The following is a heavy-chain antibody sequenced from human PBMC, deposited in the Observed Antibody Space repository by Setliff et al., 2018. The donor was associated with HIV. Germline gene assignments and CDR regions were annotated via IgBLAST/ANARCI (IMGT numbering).Heavy chain of an antibody. V-gene: IGHV4-59*01. CDR1: AASIRNYY. D-gene: IGHD3-10*02. Sequence: SETLSLTCTVSAASIRNYYWSWVRQPPGKGLEWIGYIYNSGITNYNPSLESRVTISVDTSKNQFSLKVSSVTAADTAVYFCARGQDGHSVLFDYWGQGALVTVSS. J-gene: IGHJ4*02. CDR3: ARGQDGHSVLFDY. CDR2: IYNSGIT.